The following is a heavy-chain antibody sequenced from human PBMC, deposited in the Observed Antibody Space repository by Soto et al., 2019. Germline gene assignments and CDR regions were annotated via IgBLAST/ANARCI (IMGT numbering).Heavy chain of an antibody. CDR3: ARVTPDCTNGLCYFDN. J-gene: IGHJ4*02. CDR2: IYSGGST. D-gene: IGHD2-8*01. CDR1: GFTVSSNY. V-gene: IGHV3-53*01. Sequence: EVQLVESGGGLIQPGGSLRLSCAASGFTVSSNYMSWVRQAPGKGLEWVSVIYSGGSTYYADSVKGRFTISRDNSTNTVYLQMNSPRNENTALYFCARVTPDCTNGLCYFDNWGQGTLVTVSS.